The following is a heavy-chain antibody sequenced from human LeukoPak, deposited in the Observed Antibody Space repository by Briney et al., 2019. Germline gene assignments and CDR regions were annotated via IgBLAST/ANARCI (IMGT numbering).Heavy chain of an antibody. CDR2: IKSKTDGGTP. J-gene: IGHJ4*02. V-gene: IGHV3-15*05. CDR1: GFTVSSNY. Sequence: GGSLRLSCAASGFTVSSNYMSWVRQAPGKGLEWVGRIKSKTDGGTPDYAAPVKGRFTISRDDSKNTLNLQMNSLKSEDTAVYYCTTEGGKANFDYWGQGALVTVSS. D-gene: IGHD3-16*01. CDR3: TTEGGKANFDY.